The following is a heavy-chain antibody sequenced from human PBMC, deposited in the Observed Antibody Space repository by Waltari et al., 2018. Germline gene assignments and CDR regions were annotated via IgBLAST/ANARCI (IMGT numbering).Heavy chain of an antibody. V-gene: IGHV4-34*01. Sequence: QVQLQQWGAGLLKPSETLSLTCAVYGGSFSGYYWSWIRQPPGKGLEWIGEINHSGRTNYNPSLKSRVTRSVDTSKNQFSLKLSSVTAADTAVYYCARDSSSWYGNWFDPWGQGTLVTVSS. J-gene: IGHJ5*02. D-gene: IGHD6-13*01. CDR1: GGSFSGYY. CDR2: INHSGRT. CDR3: ARDSSSWYGNWFDP.